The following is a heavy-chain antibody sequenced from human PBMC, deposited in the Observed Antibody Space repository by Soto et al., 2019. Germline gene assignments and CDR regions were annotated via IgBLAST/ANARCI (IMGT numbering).Heavy chain of an antibody. CDR3: AKDSGYNYGYFRWFDP. Sequence: PSETLSLTCTVSGRSISSYYWSWIRQTPGKGLEWIGYIFYFGSTNYNPALKSRVTISVDTSKSQFSLKLSSVTAADTAVYYCAKDSGYNYGYFRWFDPWGQGTQVTVSS. J-gene: IGHJ5*02. CDR2: IFYFGST. V-gene: IGHV4-59*01. D-gene: IGHD5-18*01. CDR1: GRSISSYY.